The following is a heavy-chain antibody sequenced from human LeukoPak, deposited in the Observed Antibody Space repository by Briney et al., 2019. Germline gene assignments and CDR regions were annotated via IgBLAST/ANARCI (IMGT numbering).Heavy chain of an antibody. D-gene: IGHD1-1*01. CDR1: GHTLSELS. CDR2: FDPEDGKT. Sequence: GASVKVSCKVSGHTLSELSMHWVRQAPRKGLEWMGGFDPEDGKTIYAQKFQGRVTMTEDTSTDTAYMELSSLKSEDTAVYYCATITRWNPGAFDPWGQGTLVTVSS. V-gene: IGHV1-24*01. CDR3: ATITRWNPGAFDP. J-gene: IGHJ5*02.